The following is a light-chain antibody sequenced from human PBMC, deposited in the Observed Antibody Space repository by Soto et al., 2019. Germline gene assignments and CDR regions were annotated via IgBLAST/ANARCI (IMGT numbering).Light chain of an antibody. Sequence: EIVLTQSPGTLSLSPGERASLSCRADQSVNSVYLAWYQHKPGQAPRLRIYGASNRATGIPDRLSGSGSGTDFTLTISRMEPEDFAVYYCQQYGSSGTFGQGTKVDIK. CDR3: QQYGSSGT. V-gene: IGKV3-20*01. CDR2: GAS. CDR1: QSVNSVY. J-gene: IGKJ1*01.